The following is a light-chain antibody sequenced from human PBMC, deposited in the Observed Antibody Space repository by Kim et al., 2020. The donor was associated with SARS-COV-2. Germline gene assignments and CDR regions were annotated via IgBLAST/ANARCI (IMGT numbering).Light chain of an antibody. CDR1: SLRSYY. V-gene: IGLV3-19*01. CDR3: NSRDSSGNHVV. J-gene: IGLJ2*01. Sequence: SSALTQDSAVSVALGQTVRITCQGDSLRSYYASWYQQKPGQAPVLVIYGKNNRPSGIPDRFSGSSSGNTASLTITGAQAEDEADYYCNSRDSSGNHVVFGGGTQLTVL. CDR2: GKN.